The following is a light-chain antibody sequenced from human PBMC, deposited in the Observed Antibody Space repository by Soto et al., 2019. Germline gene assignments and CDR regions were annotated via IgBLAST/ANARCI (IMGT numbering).Light chain of an antibody. CDR2: DAS. CDR1: QSVRGN. V-gene: IGKV3-15*01. CDR3: QQYNNWPYT. J-gene: IGKJ2*01. Sequence: EIVMTQSPATLSVSPGERVALSCRASQSVRGNFAWYQQKLGQAPRILSYDASTRATGIPARFSGSGSGTEFTLTISGLQSEDFGVFYCQQYNNWPYTFGQGTKLEIK.